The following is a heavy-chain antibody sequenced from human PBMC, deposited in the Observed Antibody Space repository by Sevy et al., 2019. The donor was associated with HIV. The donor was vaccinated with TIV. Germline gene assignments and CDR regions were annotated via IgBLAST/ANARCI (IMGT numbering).Heavy chain of an antibody. CDR2: IKKDGSGK. CDR3: TKMEGDSSGCHLDY. J-gene: IGHJ4*02. Sequence: GGSLRLSCAASGFTFRRYWMSWVRQAPGKGLEWVANIKKDGSGKYYADSVKGRFTMSRDNAKNSLYLQMNSLRAEDTAVYYCTKMEGDSSGCHLDYWGQGTLVTVSS. D-gene: IGHD3-22*01. CDR1: GFTFRRYW. V-gene: IGHV3-7*01.